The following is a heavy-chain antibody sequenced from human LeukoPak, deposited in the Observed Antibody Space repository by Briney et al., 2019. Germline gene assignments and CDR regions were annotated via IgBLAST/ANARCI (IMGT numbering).Heavy chain of an antibody. Sequence: ASVTVSCKASGYTFTSYYMHWVRQAPGQGLEWMGIINPSGGSTSYAQKCQGRVTMTRDTSTSTVYMELSSLRSEDTAVYYCARDRGGYNRPIYYFDYWGQGTLVTVAS. J-gene: IGHJ4*02. CDR3: ARDRGGYNRPIYYFDY. V-gene: IGHV1-46*01. CDR1: GYTFTSYY. CDR2: INPSGGST. D-gene: IGHD5-24*01.